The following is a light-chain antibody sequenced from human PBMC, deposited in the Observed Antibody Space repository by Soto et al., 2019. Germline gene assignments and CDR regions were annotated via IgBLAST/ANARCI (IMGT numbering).Light chain of an antibody. Sequence: QLVLTQPPSASGTPGQRVTISCSGSSSNIGTNTVNWYQQFPRSAPKLLMYSSNQRPSGVPDRFSGSKSGTSASLAISGLQSEDEADYYGAAWDGSLNVVLFGGGTKLTVL. CDR1: SSNIGTNT. J-gene: IGLJ3*02. CDR3: AAWDGSLNVVL. V-gene: IGLV1-44*01. CDR2: SSN.